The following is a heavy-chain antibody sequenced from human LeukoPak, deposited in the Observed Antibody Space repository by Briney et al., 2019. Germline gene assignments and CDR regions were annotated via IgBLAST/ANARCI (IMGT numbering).Heavy chain of an antibody. J-gene: IGHJ4*02. CDR3: TTHFTWGATGGFDY. CDR2: ISSSSSTI. V-gene: IGHV3-48*04. Sequence: GGSLRLSCTASGFTFGDYAMSWVRQAPGKGLEWVSYISSSSSTIYYADSVKGRFTISRDNAKNSLYLQMNSLRAEDTAVYYCTTHFTWGATGGFDYWGQGTLVTVSS. D-gene: IGHD1-26*01. CDR1: GFTFGDYA.